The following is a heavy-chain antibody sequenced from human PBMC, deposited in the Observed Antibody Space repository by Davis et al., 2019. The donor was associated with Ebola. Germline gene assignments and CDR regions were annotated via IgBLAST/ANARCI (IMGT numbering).Heavy chain of an antibody. D-gene: IGHD3-22*01. CDR1: GGSISSHY. V-gene: IGHV4-59*11. J-gene: IGHJ3*02. CDR3: ARVGYYYDSSGYYRGAFDI. CDR2: MYYSGST. Sequence: SETLSLTCTVSGGSISSHYWSWIRQSPGKGLEWIGYMYYSGSTNYNPSLKSRLTISVDTSKNQFSLELSSVTAADTAVYYCARVGYYYDSSGYYRGAFDIWGQGTMVTVSS.